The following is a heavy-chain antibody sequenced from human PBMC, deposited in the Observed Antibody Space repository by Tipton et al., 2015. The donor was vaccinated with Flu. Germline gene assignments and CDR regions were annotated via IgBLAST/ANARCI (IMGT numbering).Heavy chain of an antibody. V-gene: IGHV4-4*07. D-gene: IGHD3-10*01. CDR2: MYASGST. J-gene: IGHJ4*02. CDR3: ARGSGSGTEMIFDF. CDR1: GDSMNSVY. Sequence: TLSLTCTVSGDSMNSVYWSWIRQPAGKGLEWIGRMYASGSTKYNPSLKSRVSMSVDTSKNQLSLKLTSVTAADTAVYYCARGSGSGTEMIFDFWGQGTLVTVSS.